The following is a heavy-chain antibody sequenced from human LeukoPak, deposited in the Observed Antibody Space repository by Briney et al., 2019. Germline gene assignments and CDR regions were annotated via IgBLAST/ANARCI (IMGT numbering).Heavy chain of an antibody. D-gene: IGHD2-2*01. CDR2: VDPEDGET. Sequence: ASVKISCKVSGYTFTDYYMHWVQQAPGKGLEWMGLVDPEDGETIYAEKFQGRVTMTRDTSTSTVYMELSSLRSEDTAVYYCARLGYCSSTSCYYPWGQGTLVTVSS. CDR1: GYTFTDYY. CDR3: ARLGYCSSTSCYYP. V-gene: IGHV1-69-2*01. J-gene: IGHJ5*02.